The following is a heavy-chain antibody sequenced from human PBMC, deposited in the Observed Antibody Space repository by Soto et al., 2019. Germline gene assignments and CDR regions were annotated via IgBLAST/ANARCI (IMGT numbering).Heavy chain of an antibody. D-gene: IGHD1-7*01. Sequence: QVQLVESGGGVVQPGRSLRLSCAASRFSFSVYGMHWVRQTPGKALEWVAAISYDGGNKHYADSVKGRFTVSRDNSKNTLYLQMNSLRGEDTAVYYCANARNWNYPDLEYWGQGTLVIVSS. CDR1: RFSFSVYG. CDR2: ISYDGGNK. V-gene: IGHV3-30*18. J-gene: IGHJ4*02. CDR3: ANARNWNYPDLEY.